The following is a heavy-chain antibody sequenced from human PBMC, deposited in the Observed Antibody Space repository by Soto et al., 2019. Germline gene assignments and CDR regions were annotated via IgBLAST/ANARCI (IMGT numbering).Heavy chain of an antibody. CDR2: INHSGRV. D-gene: IGHD3-22*01. J-gene: IGHJ5*01. CDR1: GGSFSGHS. Sequence: SETLSLTCAVYGGSFSGHSWTWIRQSPGKGLEWIGDINHSGRVNYSPCLKSRVTISLDTSKNQFSLTLSAVTAADTAMYYCSTRAYDTNGYYGFDPLGQGTLVTVSS. CDR3: STRAYDTNGYYGFDP. V-gene: IGHV4-34*01.